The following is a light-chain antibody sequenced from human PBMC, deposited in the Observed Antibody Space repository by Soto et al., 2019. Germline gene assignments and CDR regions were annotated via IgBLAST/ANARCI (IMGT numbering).Light chain of an antibody. Sequence: EIVFTQGACTLTESPGERTTLACEGRQRVSSALAWFQQRPGQAPRLLIYGASNRATGIPARFSGSGSGTVFTLTITSRVAAEFSRYYCRQRNNGWPLTFGPGTRMEIK. V-gene: IGKV3-11*01. CDR3: RQRNNGWPLT. CDR2: GAS. CDR1: QRVSSA. J-gene: IGKJ5*01.